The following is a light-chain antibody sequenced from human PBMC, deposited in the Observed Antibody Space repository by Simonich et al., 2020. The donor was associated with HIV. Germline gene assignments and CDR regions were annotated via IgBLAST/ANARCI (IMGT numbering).Light chain of an antibody. Sequence: DIQMTQSPSSLSVSVGDSVTIPCQSSQDISAFLNWYQQQPGKAPKLLIYDASNWETGVPSRFSGSGSGTDCTFTISSLQPEDIATYYCQEYDNLLALTFGGGTKVEIK. CDR2: DAS. J-gene: IGKJ4*01. V-gene: IGKV1-33*01. CDR1: QDISAF. CDR3: QEYDNLLALT.